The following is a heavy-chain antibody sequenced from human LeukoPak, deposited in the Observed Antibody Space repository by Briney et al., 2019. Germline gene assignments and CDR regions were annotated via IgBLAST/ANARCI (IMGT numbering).Heavy chain of an antibody. Sequence: GESLKISCKGSGYYFTSYWIGWVRQMPGKGLEWMGIIYPDDSDTRYSPSFQGQVTFSADKSNSTAYLQWSSLKASDTAIYYCARPLYDSSAGYFDYWGQGTLVTVSS. CDR1: GYYFTSYW. D-gene: IGHD3-22*01. CDR3: ARPLYDSSAGYFDY. CDR2: IYPDDSDT. V-gene: IGHV5-51*01. J-gene: IGHJ4*02.